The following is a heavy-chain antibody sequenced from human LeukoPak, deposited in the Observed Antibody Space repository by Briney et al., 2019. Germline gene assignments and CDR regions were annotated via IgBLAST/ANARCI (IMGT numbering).Heavy chain of an antibody. J-gene: IGHJ4*02. V-gene: IGHV1-8*01. CDR2: MSPDTGDT. CDR1: GYMFISYD. Sequence: ASVKVSCKTSGYMFISYDVNWVRQAPGQGLEWMGWMSPDTGDTGYAQKFRGRVTLTGDSSITTAYMELNSLSSDDTAVYYCVRGGDFDYWGQGSLVTVSS. CDR3: VRGGDFDY.